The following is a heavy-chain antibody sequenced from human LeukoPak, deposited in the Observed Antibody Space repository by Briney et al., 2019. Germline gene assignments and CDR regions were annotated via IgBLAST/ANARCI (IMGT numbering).Heavy chain of an antibody. CDR3: ASIAVAGKGAFDY. J-gene: IGHJ4*02. CDR2: IYYSGST. D-gene: IGHD6-19*01. CDR1: VGSISSYY. V-gene: IGHV4-59*12. Sequence: SETLSLTCTVSVGSISSYYWSWIRQPPGKGLEWIGYIYYSGSTNYNPSLKSRVTISVDTSKNQFSLKLSSVTAADTAVYYCASIAVAGKGAFDYWGQGTLVTVSS.